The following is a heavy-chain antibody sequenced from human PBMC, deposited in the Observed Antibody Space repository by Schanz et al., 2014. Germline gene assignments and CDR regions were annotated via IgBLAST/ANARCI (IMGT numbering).Heavy chain of an antibody. CDR3: ARDGGRDGYNLAFDV. V-gene: IGHV3-23*01. CDR1: GFTFSSYA. Sequence: EVQVLESGGGLVQPGGSLRLSCAASGFTFSSYAMSWVRQAPGKGLEWVSTISDSGSSTYYADSVKGRFIISRDSSKNTLFLQMNSLRAEDTAVYFCARDGGRDGYNLAFDVWGQGTLVTVSS. D-gene: IGHD5-12*01. J-gene: IGHJ3*01. CDR2: ISDSGSST.